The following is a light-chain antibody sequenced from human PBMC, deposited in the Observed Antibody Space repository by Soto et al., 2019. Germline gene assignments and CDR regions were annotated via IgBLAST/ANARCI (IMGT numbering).Light chain of an antibody. V-gene: IGLV2-14*01. CDR1: SSDVGDSDY. Sequence: QSVLTQPASVSGSPGQSITISCTGVSSDVGDSDYVSWYQQHPGKAPKLIIYEVSNRPSGVSNRFSGSKSGNTASLAISGLQAEDEADYYCSSYTRSTTLYVFGTGTKLTVL. CDR2: EVS. CDR3: SSYTRSTTLYV. J-gene: IGLJ1*01.